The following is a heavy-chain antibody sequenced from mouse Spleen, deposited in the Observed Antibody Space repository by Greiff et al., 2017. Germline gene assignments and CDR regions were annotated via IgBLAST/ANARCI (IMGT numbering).Heavy chain of an antibody. CDR3: ARNGNYVSYYYAMDY. CDR2: ISSGSSTI. J-gene: IGHJ4*01. V-gene: IGHV5-17*01. D-gene: IGHD2-1*01. CDR1: GFTFSDYG. Sequence: EVQVVESGGGLVKPGGSLKLSCAASGFTFSDYGMHWVRQAPEKGLEWVAYISSGSSTIYYADTVKGRFTISRDNAKNTLFLQMTSLRSEDTAMYYCARNGNYVSYYYAMDYWGQGTSVTVSS.